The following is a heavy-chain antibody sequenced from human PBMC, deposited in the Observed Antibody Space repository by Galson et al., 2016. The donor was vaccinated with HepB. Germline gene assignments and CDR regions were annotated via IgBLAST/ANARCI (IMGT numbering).Heavy chain of an antibody. CDR2: IYDSGIT. D-gene: IGHD2-15*01. Sequence: LSLTCAVSGGSVSSASYSWSWIRQPPGKGLEWIGYIYDSGITYYKSSLKSRVTISVDRSKNHFSLHLSSVTAADTALYYCASTPEYCSGGSCFNGAAFDIWGQGTMVTVPS. CDR3: ASTPEYCSGGSCFNGAAFDI. J-gene: IGHJ3*02. CDR1: GGSVSSASYS. V-gene: IGHV4-30-2*01.